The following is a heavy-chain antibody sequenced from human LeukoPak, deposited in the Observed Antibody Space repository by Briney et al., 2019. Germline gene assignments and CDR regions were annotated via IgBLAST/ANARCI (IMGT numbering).Heavy chain of an antibody. CDR3: ATGPYSKGSCH. CDR1: GFTFSSYE. D-gene: IGHD6-13*01. J-gene: IGHJ4*02. CDR2: ISSSGSTI. V-gene: IGHV3-48*03. Sequence: GGSLRLSCAASGFTFSSYEMNWVRQAPGKGLEWVSYISSSGSTIYYADSVKGRFTISRDNAKNSLYLQMNSLRAEDTAVYYCATGPYSKGSCHWGQGTLVTVSS.